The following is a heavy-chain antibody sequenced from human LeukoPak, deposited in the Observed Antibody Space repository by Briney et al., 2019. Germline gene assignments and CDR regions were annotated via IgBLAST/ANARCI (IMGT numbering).Heavy chain of an antibody. D-gene: IGHD6-25*01. V-gene: IGHV3-23*01. Sequence: GRSLRLSCAASGFTFSSYAMSWVRQAPGKGPEWVSTISIDGGRTYYADSVKGRFTVSRDTSKNTLYLQMNGLRAEDTAVYYCARKGIGSSRYQNMDVWGKGTTVTVSS. CDR2: ISIDGGRT. CDR3: ARKGIGSSRYQNMDV. J-gene: IGHJ6*03. CDR1: GFTFSSYA.